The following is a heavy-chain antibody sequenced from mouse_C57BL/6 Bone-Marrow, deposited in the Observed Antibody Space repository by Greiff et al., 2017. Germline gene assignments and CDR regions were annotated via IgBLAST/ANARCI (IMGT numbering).Heavy chain of an antibody. CDR2: IYPRSGNT. CDR1: GYTFTSYG. V-gene: IGHV1-81*01. CDR3: AKEGLDGYWAY. J-gene: IGHJ3*01. D-gene: IGHD2-3*01. Sequence: VQLQQSGAELARPGASVKLSCKASGYTFTSYGISWVKQRTGRGLEWIGEIYPRSGNTYYNEKFKGKATLTADKSSSTAYMELRSLTSEDSAVYFCAKEGLDGYWAYWGQGTLVTVSA.